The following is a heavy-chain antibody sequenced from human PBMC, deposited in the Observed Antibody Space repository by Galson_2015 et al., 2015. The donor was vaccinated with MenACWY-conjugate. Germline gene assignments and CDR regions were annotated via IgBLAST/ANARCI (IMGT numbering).Heavy chain of an antibody. J-gene: IGHJ5*02. D-gene: IGHD2-21*02. CDR1: GFTFNNAW. CDR3: TRENDCYFWA. V-gene: IGHV3-15*01. Sequence: SLRLSCAASGFTFNNAWMSWVRRAPGQGLEWIARIKSKSYDETTEYAAPVVSRFTISRDDSRNTLSLQMNSLKTEGTAVYYCTRENDCYFWACGQATLLAVSS. CDR2: IKSKSYDETT.